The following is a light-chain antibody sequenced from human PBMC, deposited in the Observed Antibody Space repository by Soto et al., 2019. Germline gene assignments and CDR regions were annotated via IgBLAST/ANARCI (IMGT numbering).Light chain of an antibody. CDR3: VQALQSPPWT. J-gene: IGKJ1*01. CDR1: QSLLHSNGYNY. Sequence: IVVSQSPLTLPVTPGETASISCRSSQSLLHSNGYNYLDWYLQKPEQSPQLLVYLGSNRDSGVLDRCSGRGSGTDFTLKISRVEAEDVGVYYCVQALQSPPWTFGQGTKVEIK. CDR2: LGS. V-gene: IGKV2-28*01.